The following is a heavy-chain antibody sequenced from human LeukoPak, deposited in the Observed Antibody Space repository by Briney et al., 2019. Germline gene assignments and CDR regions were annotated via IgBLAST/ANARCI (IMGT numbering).Heavy chain of an antibody. CDR2: INQDGSEE. D-gene: IGHD4/OR15-4a*01. CDR1: GFTFSNFW. Sequence: GGSLRLSCAASGFTFSNFWMTWVRQAPGKGLEWVAHINQDGSEEHYMDSVKARFTISRDNAKNSLSLQMNSLRAEDTAVYYCARQNYGDAHDYWGQGTLVTVSS. V-gene: IGHV3-7*01. J-gene: IGHJ4*02. CDR3: ARQNYGDAHDY.